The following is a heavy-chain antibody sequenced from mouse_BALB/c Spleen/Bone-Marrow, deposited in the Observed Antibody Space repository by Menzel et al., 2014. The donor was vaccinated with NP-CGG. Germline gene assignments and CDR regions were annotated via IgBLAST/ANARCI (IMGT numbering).Heavy chain of an antibody. J-gene: IGHJ2*01. CDR2: IYPGSGNT. CDR1: GYAFTNYW. CDR3: ARRRSLDY. Sequence: QVRLKESGAELVRPGTSVKISCKASGYAFTNYWLGWVKQRPGHGLEWIGDIYPGSGNTYYTEKYKGKATLTADTSSSTAYMQLSSLTSEDSAVYFCARRRSLDYWGQGTILTVSS. V-gene: IGHV1-63*02.